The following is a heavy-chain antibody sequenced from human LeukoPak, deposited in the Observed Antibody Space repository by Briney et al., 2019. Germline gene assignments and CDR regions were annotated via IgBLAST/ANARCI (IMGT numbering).Heavy chain of an antibody. CDR1: GGSISSTSYY. V-gene: IGHV4-39*01. CDR3: ASLSLVGATGAPN. J-gene: IGHJ4*02. CDR2: IYFSGST. D-gene: IGHD1-26*01. Sequence: SETLSLSCTVSGGSISSTSYYWGWIRQPPGKGLEWIGNIYFSGSTYYNPSVKSRITISVDTSKNQFSLRLTSVTAADTAVYYCASLSLVGATGAPNWGQGTLVTVSS.